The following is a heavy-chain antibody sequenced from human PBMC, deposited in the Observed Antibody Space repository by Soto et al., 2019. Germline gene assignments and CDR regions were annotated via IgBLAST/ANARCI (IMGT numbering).Heavy chain of an antibody. D-gene: IGHD1-26*01. CDR2: IGSKVDGGTT. CDR3: VTSGVGVVRLDN. CDR1: GLSLSNTY. V-gene: IGHV3-15*07. J-gene: IGHJ4*02. Sequence: EVQLVESGGGLVKPGGSLRLSCAASGLSLSNTYMDWVRQAPGKGLEWVGRIGSKVDGGTTEYAAPAKGRFTISRDDSKNRLYLQLDRLKSEDAAVYYCVTSGVGVVRLDNWGQGTLVTVSS.